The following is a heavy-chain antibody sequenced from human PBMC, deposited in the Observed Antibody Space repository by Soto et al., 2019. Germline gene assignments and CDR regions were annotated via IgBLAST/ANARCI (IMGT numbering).Heavy chain of an antibody. CDR2: IFYTGST. V-gene: IGHV4-59*01. Sequence: SXTLSLTFTVSCDSMKNFYWSWIRQPPGKTLEWIGNIFYTGSTTYNPSLESRITMSVDTSKNQFSLRLSSVSAADTAVYFCAKYRRTAAEGYTLDYWGRGTLVTVSS. D-gene: IGHD6-13*01. CDR3: AKYRRTAAEGYTLDY. J-gene: IGHJ4*02. CDR1: CDSMKNFY.